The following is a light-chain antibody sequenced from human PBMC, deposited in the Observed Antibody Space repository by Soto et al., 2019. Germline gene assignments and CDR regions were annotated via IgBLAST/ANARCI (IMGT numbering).Light chain of an antibody. Sequence: QSALTQPSSVSGSPGQSITISCTGTSSDLGAYNHVSWYQHRPDQAPKLVIYNVSNRPSGASNRLSGSKSGSTASLTISGLQPEDEADYYCSSYAIGGTVVFGGGTKLTVL. V-gene: IGLV2-14*03. CDR3: SSYAIGGTVV. CDR2: NVS. J-gene: IGLJ2*01. CDR1: SSDLGAYNH.